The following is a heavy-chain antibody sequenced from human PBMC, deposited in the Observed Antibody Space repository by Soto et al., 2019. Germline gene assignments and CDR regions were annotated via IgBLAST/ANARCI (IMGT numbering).Heavy chain of an antibody. CDR2: IIPIVGTA. CDR3: ARGSAAIPASSTLVY. CDR1: GGTFNIYA. V-gene: IGHV1-69*01. Sequence: QVQLVQSGAEVKKPGSSVKVSCKASGGTFNIYAISWVRQAPGQGLEWMGGIIPIVGTANYAQNFQGRLTIIADEATSTVYMELSRLRSEDTALYFCARGSAAIPASSTLVYWGQGTLVTVSS. D-gene: IGHD2-2*01. J-gene: IGHJ4*02.